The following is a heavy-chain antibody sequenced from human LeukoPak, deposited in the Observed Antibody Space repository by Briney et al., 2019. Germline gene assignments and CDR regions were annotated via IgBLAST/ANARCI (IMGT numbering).Heavy chain of an antibody. J-gene: IGHJ4*02. V-gene: IGHV3-7*01. CDR2: IKQDGSEK. D-gene: IGHD3-10*01. CDR3: ARIRFGELFDY. CDR1: GFTFSSYG. Sequence: HPGRSLRLSCAASGFTFSSYGMHWVRQAPGKGLEWVANIKQDGSEKYYVDSVKGRFTISRDNAKNSLYLQMNSLRAEDTAVYYCARIRFGELFDYWGQGTLVTVSS.